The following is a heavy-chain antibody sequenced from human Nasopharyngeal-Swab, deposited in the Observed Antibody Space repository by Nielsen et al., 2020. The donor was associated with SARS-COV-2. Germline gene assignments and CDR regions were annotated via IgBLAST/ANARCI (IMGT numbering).Heavy chain of an antibody. J-gene: IGHJ4*02. CDR1: GFTFSSYW. D-gene: IGHD4-23*01. CDR2: IKEDGSEK. CDR3: AGGNSADH. V-gene: IGHV3-7*03. Sequence: GGSLRLSCAGSGFTFSSYWMSWVRQAPGKGLEWVANIKEDGSEKYYVDSVKGRFTISRDNAKNSLYLQMNSLRAEDTAVYYCAGGNSADHWGQGTLVTVSS.